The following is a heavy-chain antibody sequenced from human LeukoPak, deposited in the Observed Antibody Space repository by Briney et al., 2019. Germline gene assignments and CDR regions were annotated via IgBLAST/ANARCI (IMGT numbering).Heavy chain of an antibody. D-gene: IGHD1-26*01. CDR3: ARVSRTQRGRIDY. Sequence: TGGSLRLSCAASGFTFSSYSMNWVRQAPGKRLEWVSSISSSSSYIYYADSVKGRFTISRDNAKNSLYLQMNSLRAEDTAVYYCARVSRTQRGRIDYWGQGTLVTVSS. V-gene: IGHV3-21*01. CDR2: ISSSSSYI. J-gene: IGHJ4*02. CDR1: GFTFSSYS.